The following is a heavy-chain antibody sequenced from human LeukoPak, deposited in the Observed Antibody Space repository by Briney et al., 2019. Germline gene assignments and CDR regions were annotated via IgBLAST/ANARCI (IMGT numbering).Heavy chain of an antibody. D-gene: IGHD3-22*01. CDR3: TKGNFGGYDSSGYFGY. CDR2: ISYDGSNK. V-gene: IGHV3-30*18. Sequence: GGSLRLSCAASGFTFSSYGMHWVRQAPGKGLEWVAVISYDGSNKYYADSVKGRFNISRDNSKNTLYLQMNSLRAEDTAVYYCTKGNFGGYDSSGYFGYWGQGTLVTVSS. CDR1: GFTFSSYG. J-gene: IGHJ4*02.